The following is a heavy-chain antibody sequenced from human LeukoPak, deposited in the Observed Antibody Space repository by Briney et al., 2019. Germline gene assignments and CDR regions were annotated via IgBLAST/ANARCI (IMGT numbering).Heavy chain of an antibody. V-gene: IGHV4-39*01. CDR1: GGSIRSSNYY. CDR2: IYYSGST. D-gene: IGHD3-9*01. Sequence: SETLSLTCTVSGGSIRSSNYYWGWIRQSPGKGLEWIGSIYYSGSTYYNPSLKSRVTISVDKSKNQFSLKLSSVTAADTAVYYCARGPLTGYYDFDYWGQGTLVTVSS. CDR3: ARGPLTGYYDFDY. J-gene: IGHJ4*02.